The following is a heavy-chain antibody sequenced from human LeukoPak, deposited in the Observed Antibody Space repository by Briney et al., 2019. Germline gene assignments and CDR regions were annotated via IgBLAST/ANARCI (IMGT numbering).Heavy chain of an antibody. V-gene: IGHV3-7*01. CDR3: ARDRLELGGDY. D-gene: IGHD1-7*01. Sequence: PVGSLRLSCAASGVTFSSYWMSWVRQAPGKGLDWVPNIKQDGSEKYYVDSVKGRFTISRDNAKNSLYLQMNSLRAEATAVYYCARDRLELGGDYWGQGTLVTVSS. J-gene: IGHJ4*02. CDR2: IKQDGSEK. CDR1: GVTFSSYW.